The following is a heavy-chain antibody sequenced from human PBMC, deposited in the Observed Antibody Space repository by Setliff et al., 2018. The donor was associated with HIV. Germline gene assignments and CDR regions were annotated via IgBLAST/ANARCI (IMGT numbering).Heavy chain of an antibody. D-gene: IGHD5-12*01. CDR1: GGSISSSNW. CDR2: IYHSGST. Sequence: SETLSLTCAVSGGSISSSNWWSWVRQPPGKGLEWIGEIYHSGSTNYNPSLKSRVTISVVKSKNQFSLKLSSVTAADTAVYYCASLTRGYSGYDSARAFDYWGQGTLVTVSS. J-gene: IGHJ4*02. V-gene: IGHV4-4*02. CDR3: ASLTRGYSGYDSARAFDY.